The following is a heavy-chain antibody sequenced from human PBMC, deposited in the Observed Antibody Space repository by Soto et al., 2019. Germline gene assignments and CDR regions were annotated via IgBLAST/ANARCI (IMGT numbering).Heavy chain of an antibody. Sequence: QVQLVQSGAEVKKPGSSVKVSCKASGGTFSSYSINWVRQAPGQGLEWMGEIMPIFGTAKYAQKFQGRVTITADESTSTAYMELSSLRSEDTAVYYCARDGGRHSGGIDYWGQGTLVTVSS. V-gene: IGHV1-69*01. CDR3: ARDGGRHSGGIDY. CDR2: IMPIFGTA. CDR1: GGTFSSYS. J-gene: IGHJ4*02. D-gene: IGHD1-26*01.